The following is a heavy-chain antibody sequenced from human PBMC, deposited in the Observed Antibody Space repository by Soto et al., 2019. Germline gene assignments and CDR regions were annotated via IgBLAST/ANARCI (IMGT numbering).Heavy chain of an antibody. D-gene: IGHD6-13*01. CDR3: AREGIAAALDY. J-gene: IGHJ4*02. CDR2: ISSSSSYI. CDR1: GFTFSSYS. V-gene: IGHV3-21*01. Sequence: EVQLVESGGGLVKPGGSLRLSCAASGFTFSSYSMNWVRQAPGKGLEWVSTISSSSSYIYYADSVKGRFTISRDNAKNSLYLQVNSLRAEDTAVYYCAREGIAAALDYWGQGTLVTVSS.